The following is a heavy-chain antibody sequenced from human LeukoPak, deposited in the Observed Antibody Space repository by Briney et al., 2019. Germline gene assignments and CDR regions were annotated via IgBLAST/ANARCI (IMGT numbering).Heavy chain of an antibody. CDR3: AKGGSGFPHYYYMDV. CDR1: GFTFSSSA. CDR2: INGSGSST. V-gene: IGHV3-23*01. J-gene: IGHJ6*03. D-gene: IGHD3-10*01. Sequence: GGSLRLSCGASGFTFSSSAMHWVRQGPGKGLEWVSAINGSGSSTYYADSVKGRFTISRDNSKNTLYLQMNSLRAEDTAVYYCAKGGSGFPHYYYMDVWGKGTTVTVSS.